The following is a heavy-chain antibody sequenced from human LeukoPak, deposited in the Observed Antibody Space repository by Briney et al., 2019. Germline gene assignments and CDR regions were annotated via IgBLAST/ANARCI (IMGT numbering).Heavy chain of an antibody. CDR3: AREGGYSNYANDY. D-gene: IGHD4-11*01. J-gene: IGHJ4*02. CDR1: GFTFSSYS. V-gene: IGHV3-21*01. CDR2: ISSSSSYI. Sequence: PGGSLRLSCAASGFTFSSYSMNWVRQAPGKGLEWVSSISSSSSYIYYADSVKGRFTISRDNAKNSLYLQMNSLRAEDTAVYYCAREGGYSNYANDYWGQGTLVTVSS.